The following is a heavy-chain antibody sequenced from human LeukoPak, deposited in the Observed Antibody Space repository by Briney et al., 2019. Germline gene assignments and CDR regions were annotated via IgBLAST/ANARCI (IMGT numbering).Heavy chain of an antibody. J-gene: IGHJ4*02. CDR2: ICHSGST. Sequence: PSETLSLTCTVSGYSISSGYYWGWVRQPPGKGLEWIGSICHSGSTYYNPSLKSRVTISVDTSKNQFSLKLSSVTAADTAVYYCAATRRAATALEDYWGQGTLVTVSS. V-gene: IGHV4-38-2*02. CDR3: AATRRAATALEDY. CDR1: GYSISSGYY. D-gene: IGHD2-15*01.